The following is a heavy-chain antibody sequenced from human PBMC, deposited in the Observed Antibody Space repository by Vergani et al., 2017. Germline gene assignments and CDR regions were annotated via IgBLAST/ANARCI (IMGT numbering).Heavy chain of an antibody. D-gene: IGHD4-17*01. CDR3: AKDMGTTVTTYHYGMDV. J-gene: IGHJ6*02. CDR1: GFTFSSYW. V-gene: IGHV3-7*03. Sequence: VQLVESGGGVVQPGRSLRLSCAASGFTFSSYWMSWVRQAPGKGLEWVANIKQDGSEKYYVDSVKGRFTISRDNAKNSLYLQMNSLRAEDTALYYCAKDMGTTVTTYHYGMDVWGQGTTVTVSS. CDR2: IKQDGSEK.